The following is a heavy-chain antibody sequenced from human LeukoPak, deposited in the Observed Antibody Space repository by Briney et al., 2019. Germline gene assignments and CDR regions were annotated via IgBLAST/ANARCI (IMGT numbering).Heavy chain of an antibody. CDR3: ARVPDYAYFDY. V-gene: IGHV5-51*01. CDR1: GFTFSSYL. D-gene: IGHD4-17*01. CDR2: IYPGDSDT. J-gene: IGHJ4*02. Sequence: GSLRLSCAASGFTFSSYLMSWVRQMPGKGLEWMGIIYPGDSDTRYSPSFQGQVTISADKSISTAYLQWSSLKASDTAMYYCARVPDYAYFDYWGLGTLVTVSS.